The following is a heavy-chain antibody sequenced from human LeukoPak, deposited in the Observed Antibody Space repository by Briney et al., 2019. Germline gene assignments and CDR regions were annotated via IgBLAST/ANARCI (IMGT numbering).Heavy chain of an antibody. J-gene: IGHJ6*03. CDR2: INHSGST. CDR3: ARGAAPYHCSGGSCYSYYYYYMDV. Sequence: SETLSLTCAVYGGSFSGYYWSWIRQPPGKGLEWIGEINHSGSTNYNPSLKSRVTISVDTSKNQFSLKLSSVTAADTAVYCCARGAAPYHCSGGSCYSYYYYYMDVWGKGTTVTVSS. V-gene: IGHV4-34*01. CDR1: GGSFSGYY. D-gene: IGHD2-15*01.